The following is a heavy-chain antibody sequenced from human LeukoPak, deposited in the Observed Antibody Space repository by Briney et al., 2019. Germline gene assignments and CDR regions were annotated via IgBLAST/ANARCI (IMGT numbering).Heavy chain of an antibody. CDR2: IYPGDSDN. CDR1: GYNFTSYW. Sequence: GESLKISCKGSGYNFTSYWNGRVRQMPGKGLEGMGTIYPGDSDNRYSPSFQGQVPISADKPISTAFLQWSSLEASDTAMYYCARKVLAAAGPDYWGQGTLVTVSS. V-gene: IGHV5-51*04. J-gene: IGHJ4*02. CDR3: ARKVLAAAGPDY. D-gene: IGHD6-13*01.